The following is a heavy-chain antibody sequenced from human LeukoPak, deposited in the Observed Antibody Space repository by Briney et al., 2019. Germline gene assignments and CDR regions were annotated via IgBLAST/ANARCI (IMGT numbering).Heavy chain of an antibody. D-gene: IGHD2-15*01. J-gene: IGHJ6*02. CDR3: ARGPFVSGGRNYYYYGMDV. CDR1: GFTFSSYG. V-gene: IGHV3-33*01. CDR2: IRYDGSNK. Sequence: GGSLRLSCAASGFTFSSYGMHWVRQAPGKGLEWVAVIRYDGSNKYYADSVKGRFTISRDNSKNTLYLQMNSLRAEDTAVYYCARGPFVSGGRNYYYYGMDVWGQGTTVTASS.